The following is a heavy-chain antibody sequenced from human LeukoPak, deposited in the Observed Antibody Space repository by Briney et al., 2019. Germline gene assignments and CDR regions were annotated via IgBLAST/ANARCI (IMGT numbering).Heavy chain of an antibody. D-gene: IGHD4/OR15-4a*01. CDR3: AKAEYGGNYKPFDY. Sequence: GGSLRLSCAASGFTFDDYAMHWVRQVPGKGLEWVSLISGDGDSTYCIDSVKGRFTISRDNSKNSLYLHMDSLRTEDTALYFCAKAEYGGNYKPFDYWGQGTLVTASS. CDR2: ISGDGDST. V-gene: IGHV3-43*02. J-gene: IGHJ4*02. CDR1: GFTFDDYA.